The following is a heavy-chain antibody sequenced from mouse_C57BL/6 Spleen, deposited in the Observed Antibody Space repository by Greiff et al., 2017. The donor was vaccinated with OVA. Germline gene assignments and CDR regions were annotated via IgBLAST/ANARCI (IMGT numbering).Heavy chain of an antibody. Sequence: QVHVKQPGAELVRPGSSVKLSCKASGYTFTSYWMHWVKQRPIQGLEWIGNIDPSDSETHYNQKFKDKATLTVDKSSSTAYMQLSSLTSEDSAVYYCALYYDYPAWFAYWGQGTLVTVSA. J-gene: IGHJ3*01. V-gene: IGHV1-52*01. CDR2: IDPSDSET. CDR1: GYTFTSYW. D-gene: IGHD2-4*01. CDR3: ALYYDYPAWFAY.